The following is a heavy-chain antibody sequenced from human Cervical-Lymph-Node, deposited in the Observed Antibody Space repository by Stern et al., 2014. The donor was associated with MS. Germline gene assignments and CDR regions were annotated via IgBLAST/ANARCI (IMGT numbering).Heavy chain of an antibody. D-gene: IGHD3-10*02. CDR1: GDSFTTSW. J-gene: IGHJ3*01. CDR3: ARHAALFWGAFDV. CDR2: IYPSDSDT. V-gene: IGHV5-51*03. Sequence: EVQLVESGAEVKKPGESLKISCEGSGDSFTTSWIGWVRQMPGKGLEWVGTIYPSDSDTRYSPSFQGQVTISADKSISTAYLQWSSLKASDTAMYYCARHAALFWGAFDVWGQGTMVTVSS.